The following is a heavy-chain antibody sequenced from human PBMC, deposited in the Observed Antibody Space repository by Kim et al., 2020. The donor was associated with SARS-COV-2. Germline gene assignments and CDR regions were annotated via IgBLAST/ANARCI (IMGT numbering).Heavy chain of an antibody. CDR1: GFTFSSYG. CDR3: ARDGFGARVGAKPFDY. D-gene: IGHD1-26*01. V-gene: IGHV3-33*01. CDR2: IWYDGSNK. Sequence: GGSLRLSCAASGFTFSSYGMHWVRQAPGKGLEWVAVIWYDGSNKYYADSVKGRFTISRDNSKNTLYLQMNSLRAEDTAVYYCARDGFGARVGAKPFDYWGQGTLVTVSS. J-gene: IGHJ4*02.